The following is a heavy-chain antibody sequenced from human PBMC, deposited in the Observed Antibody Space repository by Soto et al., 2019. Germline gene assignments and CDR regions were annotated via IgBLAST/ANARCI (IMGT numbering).Heavy chain of an antibody. D-gene: IGHD2-15*01. CDR3: AGHPYRLGNTLRDGLDI. J-gene: IGHJ3*02. CDR1: GFTFSSYA. CDR2: VSGSGGGT. V-gene: IGHV3-23*01. Sequence: VQLLESGGGLVQPGGSLRLSCAASGFTFSSYAMSWVRQPPGTGLEWVSAVSGSGGGTYYADSVKGRFTISRDNTKNALVLQISSLRAKDTAAYYCAGHPYRLGNTLRDGLDIWGHGKMVTVS.